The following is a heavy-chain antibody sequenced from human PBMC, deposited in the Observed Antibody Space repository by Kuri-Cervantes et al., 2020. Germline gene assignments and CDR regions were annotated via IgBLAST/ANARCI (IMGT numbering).Heavy chain of an antibody. Sequence: SVKVSCKASGGTFSSYAISWVRQAPGQGLEWMGGIIPIFGTANYAQKLQGRVTMTTDTSTSTAYMELRSLRSDDTAVYYCARGYSGYDYYYYYYMDVGGKGTTVTVSS. J-gene: IGHJ6*03. D-gene: IGHD5-12*01. CDR2: IIPIFGTA. CDR1: GGTFSSYA. V-gene: IGHV1-69*05. CDR3: ARGYSGYDYYYYYYMDV.